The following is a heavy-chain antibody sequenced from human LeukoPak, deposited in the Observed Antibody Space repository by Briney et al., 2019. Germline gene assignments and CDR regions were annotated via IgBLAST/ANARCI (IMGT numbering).Heavy chain of an antibody. CDR3: LGGVAADY. J-gene: IGHJ4*02. CDR2: IKQDAGDK. CDR1: RFTFSYYW. Sequence: PGGSLRLSCAASRFTFSYYWMTWVRQAPGKGVEWVANIKQDAGDKHYADSVKGRFTISRDNAKNSLYLQMNSLRVEDTAVYYCLGGVAADYWGRGTLVTVSS. D-gene: IGHD3-16*01. V-gene: IGHV3-7*01.